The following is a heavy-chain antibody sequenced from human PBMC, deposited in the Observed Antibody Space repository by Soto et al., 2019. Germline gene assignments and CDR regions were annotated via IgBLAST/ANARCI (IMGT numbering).Heavy chain of an antibody. D-gene: IGHD4-4*01. Sequence: QVQLQESGPGLVKPSQTLSLTCTVSGGSISSGGYYWSCIRQHPGKGLEWIGYIYYSRSTYYNPSLETRVTRSGDTSKNQRSRTLSSVTAADTAVHSCERDAGDSNYEGASFDIWGQGTMVTVSS. V-gene: IGHV4-31*03. CDR1: GGSISSGGYY. CDR2: IYYSRST. J-gene: IGHJ3*02. CDR3: ERDAGDSNYEGASFDI.